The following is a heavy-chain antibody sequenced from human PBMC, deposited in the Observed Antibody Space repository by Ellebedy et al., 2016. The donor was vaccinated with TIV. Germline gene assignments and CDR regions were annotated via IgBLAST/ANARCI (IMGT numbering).Heavy chain of an antibody. D-gene: IGHD6-19*01. J-gene: IGHJ4*02. CDR2: TRNKLSGYTI. V-gene: IGHV3-72*01. Sequence: GESLKISCAASGFTFSDHLMDWVRQAPGKGLEWVARTRNKLSGYTIEYAASVKGRFTISRDNSKNTLYLQMNSLRDEDTAVYFCATVRDGVWYADCWGQGTLVTVSS. CDR1: GFTFSDHL. CDR3: ATVRDGVWYADC.